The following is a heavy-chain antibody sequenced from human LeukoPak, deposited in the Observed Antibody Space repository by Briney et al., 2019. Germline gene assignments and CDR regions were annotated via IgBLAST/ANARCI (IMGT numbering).Heavy chain of an antibody. CDR3: ARDRATAASGSYYFAY. CDR1: GASVSSGGYF. V-gene: IGHV4-31*03. Sequence: SQTLSLTCTVSGASVSSGGYFWSWIRQRPGKGLEWIGYISHSGSTYYNPSLRSRVTISMDTSKNQFSLNLSSVTAADTAVYYRARDRATAASGSYYFAYWGQGTQVTVSS. CDR2: ISHSGST. D-gene: IGHD6-13*01. J-gene: IGHJ4*02.